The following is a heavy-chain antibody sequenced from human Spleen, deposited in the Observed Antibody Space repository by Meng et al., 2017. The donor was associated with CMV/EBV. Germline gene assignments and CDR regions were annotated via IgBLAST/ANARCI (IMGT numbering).Heavy chain of an antibody. CDR1: YTFNNFW. D-gene: IGHD5-12*01. CDR2: IRPSDSNT. Sequence: YTFNNFWIGWVRQMPGKGLEWMGAIRPSDSNTLYSPAFQGQVTISADKSISAAYVQWGSLKASDTAIYYCARLAYGGYDRGLGDFDYWGQGALVTVSS. J-gene: IGHJ4*02. V-gene: IGHV5-51*01. CDR3: ARLAYGGYDRGLGDFDY.